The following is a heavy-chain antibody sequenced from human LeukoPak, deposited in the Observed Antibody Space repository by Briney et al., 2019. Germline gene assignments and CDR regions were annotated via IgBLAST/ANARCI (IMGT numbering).Heavy chain of an antibody. CDR2: INPNSGGT. J-gene: IGHJ3*02. D-gene: IGHD2-15*01. V-gene: IGHV1-2*02. CDR3: ARVRYCSGGSCAAPSDAFDI. Sequence: ASVKVSCKASGYTFTGCYMHWVRQAPGQGLEWMGWINPNSGGTNYAQKFQGRVTMTRDTSISTAYMELSRLRSDDTAVYYCARVRYCSGGSCAAPSDAFDIWGQGTMDTVS. CDR1: GYTFTGCY.